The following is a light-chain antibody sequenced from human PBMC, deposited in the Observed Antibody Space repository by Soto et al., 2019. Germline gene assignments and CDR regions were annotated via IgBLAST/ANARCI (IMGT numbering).Light chain of an antibody. J-gene: IGLJ3*02. CDR3: TSFTTISTWV. CDR2: EGF. V-gene: IGLV2-14*02. CDR1: SSDVGGSGL. Sequence: QSALTQPASVSGSPGQSITISCTGTSSDVGGSGLVSWYQFHPGKAPKLLIFEGFKRPSGVSNRFSGSKSGSTASLTISGLQAEDEADYYCTSFTTISTWVFGGGTKLTVL.